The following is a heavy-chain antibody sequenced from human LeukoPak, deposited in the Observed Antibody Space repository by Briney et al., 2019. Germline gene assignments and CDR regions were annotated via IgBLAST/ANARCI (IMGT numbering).Heavy chain of an antibody. V-gene: IGHV3-7*01. CDR2: IKQDGSEK. CDR1: GFTFSSYW. CDR3: VIAVAGYFDY. J-gene: IGHJ4*02. Sequence: GGSLRLSCAASGFTFSSYWMSWVRQAPGKGLEWVANIKQDGSEKYYVDSVKGRFTISRDNSKNTLYLQMNSLRAEDTAVYYCVIAVAGYFDYWGQGTLVTVSS. D-gene: IGHD6-19*01.